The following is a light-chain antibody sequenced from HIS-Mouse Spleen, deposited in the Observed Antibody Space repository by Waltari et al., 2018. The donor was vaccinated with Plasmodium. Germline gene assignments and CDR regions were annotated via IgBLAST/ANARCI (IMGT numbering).Light chain of an antibody. Sequence: DIHMTQYPSSMSASVGDRVTITCQASQDISNYLNWYQQKPGKAPKLLIYDASNLETGVPSRFSGSGSGTDFTFTISSLQPEDIATYYCQQYDNLPRALTFGGGTKVEIK. J-gene: IGKJ4*01. CDR3: QQYDNLPRALT. V-gene: IGKV1-33*01. CDR1: QDISNY. CDR2: DAS.